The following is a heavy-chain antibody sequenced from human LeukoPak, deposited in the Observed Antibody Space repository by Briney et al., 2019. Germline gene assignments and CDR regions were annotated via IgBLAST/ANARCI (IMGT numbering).Heavy chain of an antibody. CDR3: AKGGPQSFDY. V-gene: IGHV3-23*01. CDR1: RFTFSSSA. Sequence: GGSLRLSCAASRFTFSSSAMSWVRQAPGKGLEWVSTISGSGGSTYSTDSVKGRFTISRDNSKSTLYLQMNSLRVEDTAIYYCAKGGPQSFDYWGQGTLVTVSS. CDR2: ISGSGGST. J-gene: IGHJ4*02.